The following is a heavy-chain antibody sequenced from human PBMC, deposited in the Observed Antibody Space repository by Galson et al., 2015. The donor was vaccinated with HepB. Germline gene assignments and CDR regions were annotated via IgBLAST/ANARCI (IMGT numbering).Heavy chain of an antibody. CDR1: GFTFSSYA. J-gene: IGHJ4*02. V-gene: IGHV3-48*03. Sequence: SLRLSCAASGFTFSSYAMRWVRQAPGKGLEWVSYISSSGSTIYYADSVKGRFTISRDNAKNSLYLQMNSLRAEDTAVYYCARDGSGPVGFDYWGQGTLVTVSS. CDR3: ARDGSGPVGFDY. D-gene: IGHD5-12*01. CDR2: ISSSGSTI.